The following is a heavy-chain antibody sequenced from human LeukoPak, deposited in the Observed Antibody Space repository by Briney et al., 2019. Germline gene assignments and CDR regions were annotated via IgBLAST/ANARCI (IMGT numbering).Heavy chain of an antibody. CDR2: IWYDGSNK. Sequence: PGGSLRLSCAASGFTFSSYGMHWVRQAPGKGLEWMAVIWYDGSNKYYADSVKGRFTISRDNSKNTLYLQMNSLRAEDTAVYYCAKGGFTMVRGATLRFDPWGQGTLVTVSS. D-gene: IGHD3-10*01. CDR1: GFTFSSYG. V-gene: IGHV3-33*06. J-gene: IGHJ5*02. CDR3: AKGGFTMVRGATLRFDP.